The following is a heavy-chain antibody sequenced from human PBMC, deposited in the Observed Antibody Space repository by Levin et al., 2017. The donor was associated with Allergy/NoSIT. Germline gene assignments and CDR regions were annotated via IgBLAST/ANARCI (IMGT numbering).Heavy chain of an antibody. CDR1: GDSISSSSYY. CDR2: IYYNGNT. V-gene: IGHV4-39*07. J-gene: IGHJ4*02. CDR3: ARDFLRFHYYFDY. D-gene: IGHD4-17*01. Sequence: SQTLSLTCTVSGDSISSSSYYWGWVRQPPGKGLEWIGTIYYNGNTYYNPSLKSRVTISIDTSKNQFSLNLRSVTAADTAVYYCARDFLRFHYYFDYWGLGTLVTVSS.